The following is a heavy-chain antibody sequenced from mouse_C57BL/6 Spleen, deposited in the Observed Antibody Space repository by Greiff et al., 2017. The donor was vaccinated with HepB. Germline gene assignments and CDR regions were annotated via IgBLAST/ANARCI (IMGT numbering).Heavy chain of an antibody. CDR1: GYAFSSYW. V-gene: IGHV1-80*01. J-gene: IGHJ3*01. CDR3: ARSYHDGYYFWFAY. D-gene: IGHD2-3*01. CDR2: IYPGDGDT. Sequence: QVQLQQSGAELVKPGASVKISCKASGYAFSSYWMNWVKQRPGKGLEWIGQIYPGDGDTNYNGKFKGKATLTADKSSSTAYMQLSSLTSEDSAVYFCARSYHDGYYFWFAYWGQGTLVTVSA.